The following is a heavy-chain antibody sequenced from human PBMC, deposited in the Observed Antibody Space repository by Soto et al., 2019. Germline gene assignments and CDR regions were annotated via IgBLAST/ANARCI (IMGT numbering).Heavy chain of an antibody. D-gene: IGHD3-22*01. J-gene: IGHJ3*02. V-gene: IGHV3-23*01. Sequence: PGGSLRLSCAASGFTFSSYAMSWVRQAPGEGLEWVSAISGSGGSTYYADSVKGWFTISRDNSKNTLYLQMNSLRAEDTAVYYCAKDRSYYYDTGAPDAFDIWGQGTMVTVSS. CDR2: ISGSGGST. CDR1: GFTFSSYA. CDR3: AKDRSYYYDTGAPDAFDI.